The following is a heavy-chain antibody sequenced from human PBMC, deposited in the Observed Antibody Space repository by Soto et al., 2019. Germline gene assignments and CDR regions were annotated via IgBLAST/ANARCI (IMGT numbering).Heavy chain of an antibody. Sequence: QVQLKESGPGLVKPSEPLSLTCTVSSDSIAGENWWRWVRQPPGLGLEWIGEVFHTGGTNYNPSLKSRVTMEVDKSKYQFSLKLISATAADTAVYYCARVFSSGSGWMYYFYFWGQGTLVSVSS. CDR2: VFHTGGT. CDR1: SDSIAGENW. V-gene: IGHV4-4*02. J-gene: IGHJ4*02. D-gene: IGHD6-19*01. CDR3: ARVFSSGSGWMYYFYF.